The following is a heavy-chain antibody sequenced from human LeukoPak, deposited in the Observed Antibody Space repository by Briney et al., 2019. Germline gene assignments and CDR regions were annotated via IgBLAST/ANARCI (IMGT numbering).Heavy chain of an antibody. CDR1: GYTFTGYY. V-gene: IGHV1-2*02. D-gene: IGHD1-26*01. Sequence: GASVKVSCKAPGYTFTGYYMHWVRQAPGQGLEWMGWINPNSGGTNYAQKFQGRVTMTRDTSISTAYMELSRLRSDDTAVYYCARDQPLGLVENNWFDPWGQGTLVTVSS. J-gene: IGHJ5*02. CDR2: INPNSGGT. CDR3: ARDQPLGLVENNWFDP.